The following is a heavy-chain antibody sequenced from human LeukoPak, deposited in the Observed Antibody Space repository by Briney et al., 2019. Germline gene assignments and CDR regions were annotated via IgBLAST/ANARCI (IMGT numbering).Heavy chain of an antibody. CDR1: GFTFSRDW. J-gene: IGHJ6*04. V-gene: IGHV3-48*03. D-gene: IGHD3-10*02. Sequence: PGGSLRLSCEASGFTFSRDWMTWVRQAPGKGLEWVSYISSSGSTIYYADSVKGRFTISRDNAKNSLYLQMNSLRAEDTAVYYCAELGITMIGGVWGKGTTVTISS. CDR3: AELGITMIGGV. CDR2: ISSSGSTI.